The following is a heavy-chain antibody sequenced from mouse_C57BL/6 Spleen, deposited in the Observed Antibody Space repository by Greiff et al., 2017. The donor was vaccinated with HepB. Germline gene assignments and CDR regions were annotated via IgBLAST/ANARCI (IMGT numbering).Heavy chain of an antibody. Sequence: EVKLQESGGGLVKPGGSLKLSCAASGFTFSSYAMSWVRQTPEKRLEWVATISDGGSYTYYPDNVKGRFTISRDNAKNNLYLQMSHLKSEDTAMYYCARDGSSSYYFDYWGQGTTLTVSS. CDR3: ARDGSSSYYFDY. J-gene: IGHJ2*01. CDR2: ISDGGSYT. V-gene: IGHV5-4*01. D-gene: IGHD1-1*01. CDR1: GFTFSSYA.